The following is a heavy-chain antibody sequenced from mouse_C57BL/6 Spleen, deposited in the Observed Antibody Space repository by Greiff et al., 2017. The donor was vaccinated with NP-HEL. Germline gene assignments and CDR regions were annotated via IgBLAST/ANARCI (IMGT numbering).Heavy chain of an antibody. CDR2: IDPSDSYT. CDR1: GYTFTSYW. CDR3: ARRRTADY. Sequence: QVQLQQPGAELVMPGASVKLSCTASGYTFTSYWMHWVKQRPGQGLEWIGEIDPSDSYTNYNQKFKGKSTLTVDKSSSTAYMQLSRLTSEDSAVYYCARRRTADYWGQGTTLTVSS. V-gene: IGHV1-69*01. J-gene: IGHJ2*01.